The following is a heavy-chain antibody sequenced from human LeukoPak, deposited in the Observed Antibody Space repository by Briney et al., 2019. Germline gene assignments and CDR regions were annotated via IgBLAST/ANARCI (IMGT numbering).Heavy chain of an antibody. D-gene: IGHD3-9*01. CDR2: IYHSGST. V-gene: IGHV4-30-2*01. J-gene: IGHJ4*02. CDR1: GGSISSGGYS. Sequence: SETLSLTCAVSGGSISSGGYSWSWIRQPPGKGLEWIGYIYHSGSTYYNPSLKSRVTISVDRSKDQFSLKLSSVTAADTAVYYCARAVGGILTGYPFDYWGQGTLVTVSS. CDR3: ARAVGGILTGYPFDY.